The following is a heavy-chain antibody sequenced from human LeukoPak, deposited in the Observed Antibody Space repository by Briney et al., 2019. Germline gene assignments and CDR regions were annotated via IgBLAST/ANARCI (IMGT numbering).Heavy chain of an antibody. V-gene: IGHV4-34*01. CDR1: GGSFSGYS. J-gene: IGHJ6*03. CDR2: INHRGSS. D-gene: IGHD2-15*01. Sequence: PSETLSLACAVYGGSFSGYSWSWIRQPPGKGLEWIGEINHRGSSNYNPSLRRRSPISVDTSKKQFSLKLSSVTAADMAVYYCARAVVVRNRRYYYYYYMDVWGKGTTVIVSS. CDR3: ARAVVVRNRRYYYYYYMDV.